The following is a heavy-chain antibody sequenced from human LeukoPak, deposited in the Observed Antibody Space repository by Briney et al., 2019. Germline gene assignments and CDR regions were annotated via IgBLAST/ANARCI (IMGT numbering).Heavy chain of an antibody. CDR1: GGSISSYY. J-gene: IGHJ4*02. Sequence: SSETLSLTCTVSGGSISSYYWSWIRQPPGKGLEWIGYIYYSGSTNYNPSLKSRVTISLDTSKNQFSLKLSSVTAADTAVYYCAGHHPRNTVDFWGQGTLVTVSS. D-gene: IGHD2-8*02. CDR3: AGHHPRNTVDF. V-gene: IGHV4-59*08. CDR2: IYYSGST.